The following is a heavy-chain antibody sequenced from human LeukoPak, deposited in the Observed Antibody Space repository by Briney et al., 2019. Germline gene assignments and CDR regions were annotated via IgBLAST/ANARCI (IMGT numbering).Heavy chain of an antibody. CDR1: GFTFSSYG. V-gene: IGHV3-30*02. CDR3: ANQYYGSGSYQIAPDV. J-gene: IGHJ6*04. Sequence: TGGSLRLSCAASGFTFSSYGMHWVRQAPGKGLEWVAFIRYDGSNKYYADSVKGRFTISRDNSKNTLYLQMNSLRAEDTAVYYCANQYYGSGSYQIAPDVWGKGTTVTISS. D-gene: IGHD3-10*01. CDR2: IRYDGSNK.